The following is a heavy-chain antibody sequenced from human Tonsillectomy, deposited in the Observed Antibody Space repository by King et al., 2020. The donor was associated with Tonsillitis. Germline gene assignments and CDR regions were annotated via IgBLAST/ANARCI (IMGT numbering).Heavy chain of an antibody. CDR1: GFTFSNAW. CDR3: TTLGSIAAAGTPLDY. V-gene: IGHV3-15*01. J-gene: IGHJ4*02. Sequence: EVQLVESGGGLVKPGGSLRLSCAASGFTFSNAWMSWVRQAPGKGQEWVGCIKCKTDGGTTDYAEPVKGRYTISRDDSNNTLYLQMNSLKTEDTAVYYCTTLGSIAAAGTPLDYWGQGTLVTVSS. CDR2: IKCKTDGGTT. D-gene: IGHD6-13*01.